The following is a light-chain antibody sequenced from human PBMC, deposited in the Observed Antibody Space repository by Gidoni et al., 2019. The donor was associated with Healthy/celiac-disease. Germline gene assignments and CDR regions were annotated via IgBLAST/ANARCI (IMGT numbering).Light chain of an antibody. Sequence: DIQMTQSPSTLSASVGDRVTITCRASQSISSWVAWYQQKPGKAPKLLIYKASSLESGAPSRFSGSGSGTEFTLTISSLQPDDFATYYCQQYNSYTWTFGQGTKVEIK. V-gene: IGKV1-5*03. CDR2: KAS. CDR1: QSISSW. CDR3: QQYNSYTWT. J-gene: IGKJ1*01.